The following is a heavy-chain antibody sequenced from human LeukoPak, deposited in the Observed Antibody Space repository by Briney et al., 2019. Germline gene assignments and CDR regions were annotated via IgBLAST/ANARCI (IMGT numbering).Heavy chain of an antibody. CDR2: IYPGDSDT. CDR3: ARRGIAVAGTPAEYLQH. Sequence: GGSLKISCQGSGYSFTNYWIGWVRQLPGKGLEWMGIIYPGDSDTRYSPSFQGQVTISADKSISTAYLHWSSLKASDTAMYYCARRGIAVAGTPAEYLQHWGQGTLVTVSS. V-gene: IGHV5-51*01. D-gene: IGHD6-19*01. J-gene: IGHJ1*01. CDR1: GYSFTNYW.